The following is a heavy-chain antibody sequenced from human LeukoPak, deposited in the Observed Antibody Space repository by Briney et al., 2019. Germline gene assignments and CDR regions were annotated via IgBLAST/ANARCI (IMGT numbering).Heavy chain of an antibody. CDR3: ARDLEGSSGYFDY. CDR2: ISSNGGST. J-gene: IGHJ4*02. V-gene: IGHV3-64*01. Sequence: PGGSLRLSCAASGFTFSSYAMHWVRQAPGKGLEYVSAISSNGGSTYYANSVKGRFTISRDNSKNTLYLQMNSLRAEDTAVYYCARDLEGSSGYFDYWGQGTLVTVSS. D-gene: IGHD1-26*01. CDR1: GFTFSSYA.